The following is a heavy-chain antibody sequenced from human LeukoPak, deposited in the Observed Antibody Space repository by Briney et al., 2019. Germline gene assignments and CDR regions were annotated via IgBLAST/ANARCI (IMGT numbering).Heavy chain of an antibody. D-gene: IGHD6-13*01. Sequence: GGSLRLSCAASGFTFSTYSMNWVRQAPGKGLEWVSSISSSSSYIYYADSVKGRFTISRDNAKNPLYLQMNSLRAEDAAVYYCARGPRNSSSYQYFQHWGQGTLVTVSS. CDR2: ISSSSSYI. J-gene: IGHJ1*01. CDR3: ARGPRNSSSYQYFQH. V-gene: IGHV3-21*01. CDR1: GFTFSTYS.